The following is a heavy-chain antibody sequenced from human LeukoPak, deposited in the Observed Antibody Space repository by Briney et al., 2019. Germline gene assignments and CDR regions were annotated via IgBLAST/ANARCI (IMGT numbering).Heavy chain of an antibody. CDR2: ISGYNGNT. J-gene: IGHJ6*03. CDR1: GYTFTSYG. CDR3: ARGRTWFGELSYMDV. D-gene: IGHD3-10*01. V-gene: IGHV1-18*01. Sequence: ASVKVSCKASGYTFTSYGISWVRQAPGQGLEWMGWISGYNGNTNYAQKRQGRVTMTTDTSTSTAYMELRSLRSDDTAVYYCARGRTWFGELSYMDVWGKGTTVTISS.